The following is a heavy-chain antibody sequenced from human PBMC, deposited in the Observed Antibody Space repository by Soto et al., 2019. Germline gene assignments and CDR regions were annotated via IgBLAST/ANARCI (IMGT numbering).Heavy chain of an antibody. Sequence: QVQLQESGPGLVKPSQTLSLTCTVSGGSITSGGYYWSWIRQHPGKGLEWIGYIYYSGSTYYNPSLKCRVTISVDTSKNQFSMKLSSVTAAATAVYYCARAPYDYGDYYYYGMDVWGQGTTVTVSS. CDR3: ARAPYDYGDYYYYGMDV. CDR1: GGSITSGGYY. J-gene: IGHJ6*02. V-gene: IGHV4-31*03. CDR2: IYYSGST. D-gene: IGHD4-17*01.